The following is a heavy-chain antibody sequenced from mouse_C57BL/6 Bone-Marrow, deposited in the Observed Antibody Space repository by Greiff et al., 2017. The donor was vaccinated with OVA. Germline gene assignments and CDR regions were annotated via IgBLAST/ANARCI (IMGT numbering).Heavy chain of an antibody. V-gene: IGHV5-4*03. D-gene: IGHD1-1*01. J-gene: IGHJ2*01. Sequence: EVKLVESGGGLVKPGGSLKLSCAASGFTFSSYAMSWVRQTPEKRLEWVATISDGGSYTYYPDNVKGRFTISRDNAKNNLYLQMSHLKSEDTAMYYCARLTTVVADYWGQGTTLTVSS. CDR2: ISDGGSYT. CDR1: GFTFSSYA. CDR3: ARLTTVVADY.